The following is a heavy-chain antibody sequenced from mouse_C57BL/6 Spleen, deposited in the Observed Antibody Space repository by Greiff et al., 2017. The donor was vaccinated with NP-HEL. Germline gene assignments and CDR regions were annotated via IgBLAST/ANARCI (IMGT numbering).Heavy chain of an antibody. CDR1: GYSITSGYY. CDR2: ISYDGSN. V-gene: IGHV3-6*01. Sequence: ESGPGLVKPSQSLSLTCSVTGYSITSGYYWNWIRQFPGNKLEWMGYISYDGSNNYNPSLKNRISITRDTSKNQFFLKLNSVTTEDTATYYCASGEVYYAMDYWGQGTSVTVSS. CDR3: ASGEVYYAMDY. J-gene: IGHJ4*01.